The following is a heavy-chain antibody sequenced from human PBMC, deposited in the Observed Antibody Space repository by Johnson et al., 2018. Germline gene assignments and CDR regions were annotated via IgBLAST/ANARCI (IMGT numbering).Heavy chain of an antibody. J-gene: IGHJ3*01. CDR3: AKVKGVTRYDAFDV. V-gene: IGHV3-23*04. D-gene: IGHD2-21*02. CDR1: GFTFSSYS. CDR2: ISGDGGIT. Sequence: VQLVESGGGLVQPGWSLRLSCAASGFTFSSYSMSWVRQAPGKGLEGFTAISGDGGITKYADSVKGRFTISRDNSKNTLYLQMNSLSAEDTAVYYCAKVKGVTRYDAFDVWGQGTMVTVSS.